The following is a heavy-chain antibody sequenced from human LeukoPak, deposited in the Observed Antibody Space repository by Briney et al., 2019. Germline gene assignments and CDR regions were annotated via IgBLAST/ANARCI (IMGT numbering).Heavy chain of an antibody. Sequence: SETLSLTCTVSGGSISSGSYYWSWIRQPAGKGLEWIGRIYTSGSTNYNPSLKSRVTISVDTSKTQFYLKLSSVTAADTAVYYCARDFKGDYYYYYMDVWGKGTTVTVSS. CDR2: IYTSGST. CDR3: ARDFKGDYYYYYMDV. J-gene: IGHJ6*03. V-gene: IGHV4-61*02. CDR1: GGSISSGSYY.